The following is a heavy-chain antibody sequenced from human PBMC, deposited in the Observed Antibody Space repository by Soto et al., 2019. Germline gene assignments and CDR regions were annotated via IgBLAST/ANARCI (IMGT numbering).Heavy chain of an antibody. V-gene: IGHV3-11*06. Sequence: QVQLVESGGDLVKPGGSLRLSCATSGFSFSDSYMSWIRQAPGKGLEWISYISPRSTFRDYADSVKGRFTISRDSVKNSLYLQMNNLTADDTGVYYCARGGGGGLFDPWGQGSVVPVSS. CDR3: ARGGGGGLFDP. CDR2: ISPRSTFR. D-gene: IGHD2-21*01. J-gene: IGHJ5*02. CDR1: GFSFSDSY.